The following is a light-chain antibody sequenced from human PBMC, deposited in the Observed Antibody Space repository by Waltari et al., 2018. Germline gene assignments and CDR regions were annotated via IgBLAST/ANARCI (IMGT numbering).Light chain of an antibody. CDR2: KAS. Sequence: DIQMTQSPSSPSASVGDRVTIPCGASQTISSWLAWYQQKPGKAPKLLIYKASTLESGVPSRFSGSGSGTEFTLTISSLQPGDFATYYCQQFNSFPWTFGHGTKVEIK. CDR1: QTISSW. V-gene: IGKV1-5*03. J-gene: IGKJ1*01. CDR3: QQFNSFPWT.